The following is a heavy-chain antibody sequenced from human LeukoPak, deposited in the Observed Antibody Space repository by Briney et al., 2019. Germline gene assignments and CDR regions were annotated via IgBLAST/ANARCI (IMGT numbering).Heavy chain of an antibody. Sequence: GGSLRLSCAASGFTFSSYGMYWVRQAPGKGLEWVAVISYDGSNKYCADSVKGRFTISRDNSKNTLYLQMNSLRAEDTAVYYCAKDILRATLDYWGQGTLVTVSS. V-gene: IGHV3-30*18. CDR2: ISYDGSNK. D-gene: IGHD1-26*01. J-gene: IGHJ4*02. CDR1: GFTFSSYG. CDR3: AKDILRATLDY.